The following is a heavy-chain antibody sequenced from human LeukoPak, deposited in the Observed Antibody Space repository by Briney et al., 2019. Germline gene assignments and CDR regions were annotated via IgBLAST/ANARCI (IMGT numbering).Heavy chain of an antibody. CDR1: GGSISSYY. D-gene: IGHD3-22*01. CDR2: IYTSGST. V-gene: IGHV4-4*07. J-gene: IGHJ3*02. CDR3: ARDSSYYYDSSGYQAAFDI. Sequence: SETLSLTCTVSGGSISSYYWSWIRQPAGKGLEWIGRIYTSGSTNYNPSLKSRVTMSVDTSKNQFSLKLSSLTAADTAVYYCARDSSYYYDSSGYQAAFDIWGQGTMVTVSS.